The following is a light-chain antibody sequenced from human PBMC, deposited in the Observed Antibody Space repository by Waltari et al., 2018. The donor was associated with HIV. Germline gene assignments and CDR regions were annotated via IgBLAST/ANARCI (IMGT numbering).Light chain of an antibody. Sequence: QSALTQPASVSGSPGQPTTLPCTGTSSDVGGYNYVSWYQQHPGKAPKLMIYEVSNRPSGVSNRFSGSKSGNTASLTISGLQAEDEADYYCSSYASSSTPYVFGTGTKVTVL. J-gene: IGLJ1*01. CDR2: EVS. CDR1: SSDVGGYNY. CDR3: SSYASSSTPYV. V-gene: IGLV2-14*01.